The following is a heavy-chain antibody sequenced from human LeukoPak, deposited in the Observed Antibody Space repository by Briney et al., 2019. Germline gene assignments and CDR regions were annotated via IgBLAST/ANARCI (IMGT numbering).Heavy chain of an antibody. Sequence: GESLKISCKGSGYSFTSYWIGWVRQMPGKGLEWMGIIYPGDSDTRYSPSFQGQVTISADKSISTAYLQWSSLKASDTAMYYCARHGAYSSSRYYYYGMDVWGQGTTVTVSS. CDR3: ARHGAYSSSRYYYYGMDV. CDR2: IYPGDSDT. CDR1: GYSFTSYW. V-gene: IGHV5-51*01. J-gene: IGHJ6*02. D-gene: IGHD6-13*01.